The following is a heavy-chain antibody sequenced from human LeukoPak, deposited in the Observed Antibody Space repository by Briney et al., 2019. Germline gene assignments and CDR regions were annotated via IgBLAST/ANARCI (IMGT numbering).Heavy chain of an antibody. Sequence: PSETLSITCTVSGGSISSSSYYWGWIRQPPGKGLEWIGSIYYSGSTYYKSSLKSRVTISVDTSKNQFSLKLSSVTAADTAVYYCARLPSASSGWWAFDYWGQGTLVTVSS. CDR2: IYYSGST. J-gene: IGHJ4*02. V-gene: IGHV4-39*01. CDR1: GGSISSSSYY. CDR3: ARLPSASSGWWAFDY. D-gene: IGHD6-19*01.